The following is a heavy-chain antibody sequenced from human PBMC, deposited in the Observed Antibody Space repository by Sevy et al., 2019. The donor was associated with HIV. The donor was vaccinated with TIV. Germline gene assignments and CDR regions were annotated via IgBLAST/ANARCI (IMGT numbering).Heavy chain of an antibody. V-gene: IGHV3-21*01. CDR1: GFTFSSYS. CDR2: ISSSGTYI. Sequence: GGSLRLSCAASGFTFSSYSMNWVRQAPGKGLEWVSSISSSGTYIYYADSVKGRFTISRDNAKNSLYLQMNSLRAEDTAVYYCARGTSRITASHYFDYWGQGTLVTVSS. CDR3: ARGTSRITASHYFDY. J-gene: IGHJ4*02. D-gene: IGHD1-20*01.